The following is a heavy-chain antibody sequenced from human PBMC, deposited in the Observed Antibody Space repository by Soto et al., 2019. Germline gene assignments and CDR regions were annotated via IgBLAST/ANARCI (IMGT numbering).Heavy chain of an antibody. V-gene: IGHV3-53*01. D-gene: IGHD3-10*01. CDR1: GFTLSPNY. CDR2: IYIGDIT. CDR3: ARVVAMVRGPPGGMDV. Sequence: EMRLVQSGGGLIQPGGSLRLSCAASGFTLSPNYMSWVRQAPGQGLEWVSIIYIGDITYYADSVKGRFTISRDNSKNMLYLQMNSLRADDTAVYYCARVVAMVRGPPGGMDVWGQGTTVTVAS. J-gene: IGHJ6*02.